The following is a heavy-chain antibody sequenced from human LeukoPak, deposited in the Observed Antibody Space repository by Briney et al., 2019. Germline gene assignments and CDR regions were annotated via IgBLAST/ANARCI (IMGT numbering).Heavy chain of an antibody. CDR3: ARPRGSHPLYFDY. CDR2: IYYSGST. V-gene: IGHV4-59*01. J-gene: IGHJ4*02. CDR1: GGSISSYY. D-gene: IGHD3-16*01. Sequence: PSETLSLTCTVSGGSISSYYWSWIRQPPGKGLEWIGYIYYSGSTNYNPSLKSRVTISVDTSKNQFSLKLSSVTAADTAVYYRARPRGSHPLYFDYWGQGTLVTVSS.